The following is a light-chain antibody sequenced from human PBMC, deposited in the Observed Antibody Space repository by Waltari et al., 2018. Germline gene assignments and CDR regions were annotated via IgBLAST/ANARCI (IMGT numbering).Light chain of an antibody. V-gene: IGLV4-69*01. CDR1: IGHSSNL. CDR2: VNSAGSH. J-gene: IGLJ3*02. Sequence: QLVLTQSPSASASLGASVKLTCTLSIGHSSNLIAWLQQQPGKGPRYLMKVNSAGSHRKGDAIPDRFSGSSSGAERYLTISSLQSEDEADYYCETGGHGTWVFGGGTKLTVL. CDR3: ETGGHGTWV.